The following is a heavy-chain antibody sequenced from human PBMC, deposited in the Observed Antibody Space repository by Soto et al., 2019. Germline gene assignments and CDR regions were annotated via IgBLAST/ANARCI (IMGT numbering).Heavy chain of an antibody. Sequence: SETLSLTCTVSGGSISSYYWSWIRQPPGKGLEWIGYIYYSGSTNYNPSLKSRVTISVDTSKNQFSLKLSSVTAADTAVYYCARVYFYGSGRRYYYGMDVWGQGTSVTVSS. CDR3: ARVYFYGSGRRYYYGMDV. CDR2: IYYSGST. V-gene: IGHV4-59*01. CDR1: GGSISSYY. J-gene: IGHJ6*02. D-gene: IGHD3-10*01.